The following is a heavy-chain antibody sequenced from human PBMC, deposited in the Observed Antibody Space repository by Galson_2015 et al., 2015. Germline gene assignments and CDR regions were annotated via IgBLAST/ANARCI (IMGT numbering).Heavy chain of an antibody. Sequence: SLRLSCAVSGFTFSSYAMSWVRQAPGKGLEWVSGISGSGGSTYYADSVKGRFTISRDNSKNTLYLQMNSLRAEDTAVYYCAKAITMVRGVPKANAFDIWGQGTMVTVSS. D-gene: IGHD3-10*01. CDR3: AKAITMVRGVPKANAFDI. J-gene: IGHJ3*02. CDR2: ISGSGGST. V-gene: IGHV3-23*01. CDR1: GFTFSSYA.